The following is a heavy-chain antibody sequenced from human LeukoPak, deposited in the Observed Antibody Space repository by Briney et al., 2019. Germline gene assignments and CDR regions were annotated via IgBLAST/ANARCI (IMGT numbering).Heavy chain of an antibody. D-gene: IGHD6-13*01. CDR3: ARDSMYGSSWYLNAFDI. CDR1: GFTFSSYG. J-gene: IGHJ3*02. V-gene: IGHV3-30*02. Sequence: PPGGSLRLSCAASGFTFSSYGMHWVRQAPGKGLEWVAFIRYDGSNKYYADSVKGRFTISRDNSKNTLYLQMNSLRAEDTAVYYCARDSMYGSSWYLNAFDIWGQGTMVTVSS. CDR2: IRYDGSNK.